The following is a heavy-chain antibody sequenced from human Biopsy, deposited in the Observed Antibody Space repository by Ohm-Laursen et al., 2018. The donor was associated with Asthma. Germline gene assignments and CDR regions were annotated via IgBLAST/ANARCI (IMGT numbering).Heavy chain of an antibody. J-gene: IGHJ4*02. CDR2: ISFAGTNR. Sequence: SLRLSCTASGFSFSNYGMHWVRQAPGKGLDWVAVISFAGTNRNYTDSVRGRFTISRDNSRNTLHLEMNSLRAEDTAVYYCAKDVFPGWELRRGPDYWGQGTLVTVSS. CDR1: GFSFSNYG. CDR3: AKDVFPGWELRRGPDY. V-gene: IGHV3-30*18. D-gene: IGHD1-26*01.